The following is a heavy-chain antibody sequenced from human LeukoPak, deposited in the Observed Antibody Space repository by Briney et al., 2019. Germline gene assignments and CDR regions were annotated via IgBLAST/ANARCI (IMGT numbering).Heavy chain of an antibody. J-gene: IGHJ6*03. V-gene: IGHV1-18*01. D-gene: IGHD4-17*01. CDR1: GYTFTSYG. CDR3: ARVPVGLTVTTVYYYYYMDV. CDR2: ISAYNGNT. Sequence: GASVKVSCKASGYTFTSYGISWVRQAPGQGLEWMGWISAYNGNTNYAQKLQGRVTMTTHTSTSTAYMELRSLRSDDTAVYYCARVPVGLTVTTVYYYYYMDVWGKGTTVTISS.